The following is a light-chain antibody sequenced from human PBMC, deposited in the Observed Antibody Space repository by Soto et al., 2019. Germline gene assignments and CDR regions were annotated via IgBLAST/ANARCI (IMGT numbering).Light chain of an antibody. CDR1: SSDVGGYNY. CDR2: EVS. Sequence: QSALTQPPSASGSPRQSVTISCTGTSSDVGGYNYVSWYQQHPGKAPKLMIYEVSNRPSGVSNRFSGSKSGNTASLTISGLQAEDEADYYCTSYTSSGTRLFGGGTKLTVL. V-gene: IGLV2-14*01. CDR3: TSYTSSGTRL. J-gene: IGLJ2*01.